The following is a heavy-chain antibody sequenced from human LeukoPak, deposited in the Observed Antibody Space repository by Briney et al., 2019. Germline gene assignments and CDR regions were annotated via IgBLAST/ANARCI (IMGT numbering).Heavy chain of an antibody. CDR2: INHSGST. V-gene: IGHV4-34*01. Sequence: SETLSLTCAAYGGSFSGYYWSWIRQPPGKGLEWIGEINHSGSTNYNPSLKSRVTILVDTSKNQFSLKLSSVTAADTAVYYCARDRQYYYDSSGYYDAFDIWGQGTMVTVSS. J-gene: IGHJ3*02. D-gene: IGHD3-22*01. CDR3: ARDRQYYYDSSGYYDAFDI. CDR1: GGSFSGYY.